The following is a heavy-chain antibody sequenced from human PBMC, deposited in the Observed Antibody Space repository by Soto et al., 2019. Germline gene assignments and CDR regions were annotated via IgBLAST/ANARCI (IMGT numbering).Heavy chain of an antibody. V-gene: IGHV4-59*08. CDR1: GGYISSYY. Sequence: SQTLSLTCTVAGGYISSYYWSWIRQPPGKGLEWIGYIYYSGSTNYNPSLKSRVTISVDTSKNQFPLKLSSVTAADTAMYFCARGTTTSAFPAMDVWGQGTTVTVSS. J-gene: IGHJ6*02. CDR3: ARGTTTSAFPAMDV. D-gene: IGHD2-21*02. CDR2: IYYSGST.